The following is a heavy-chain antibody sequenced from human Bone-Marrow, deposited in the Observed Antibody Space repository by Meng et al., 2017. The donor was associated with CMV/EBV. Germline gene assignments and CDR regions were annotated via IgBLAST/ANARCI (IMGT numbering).Heavy chain of an antibody. CDR1: SSA. J-gene: IGHJ2*01. CDR2: VYSGGTST. CDR3: AKLNPSYCTSTSCYQWYFDL. Sequence: SSAMVCVRQAPGTALEWCSVVYSGGTSTYYADPVKSRFTIYRDNSKNTVYLQMNSLRAEDAAVYYCAKLNPSYCTSTSCYQWYFDLWGRGTLVTVSS. V-gene: IGHV3-23*03. D-gene: IGHD2-2*01.